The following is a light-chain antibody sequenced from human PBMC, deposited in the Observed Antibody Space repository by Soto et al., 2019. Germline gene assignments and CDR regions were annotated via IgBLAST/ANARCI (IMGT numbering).Light chain of an antibody. CDR2: DVS. J-gene: IGLJ2*01. V-gene: IGLV2-11*01. CDR1: SSDVGGYNY. Sequence: QSVLTQPHSVSGSPGQSVTISCTGTSSDVGGYNYVSWYQQHPGKAPKLMIYDVSKRPSGVPDRFSGSKSGNTASLTISGLQAEDEADYYCCSYAGSYTLVVFGGGTKLTVL. CDR3: CSYAGSYTLVV.